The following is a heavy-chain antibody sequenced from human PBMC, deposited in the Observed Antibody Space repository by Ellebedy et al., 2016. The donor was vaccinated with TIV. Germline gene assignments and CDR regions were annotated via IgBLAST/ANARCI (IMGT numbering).Heavy chain of an antibody. D-gene: IGHD6-19*01. J-gene: IGHJ4*02. CDR3: ARNAGSGWYPD. CDR1: GFTFSSYA. Sequence: GESLKISCAASGFTFSSYAMSWVRQAPGKGLEWVSGISGSGGSTYYADSVKGRFTISRDNAKNSLYLQMNSLRAEDTAVYYCARNAGSGWYPDWGQGTLVTVSS. V-gene: IGHV3-23*01. CDR2: ISGSGGST.